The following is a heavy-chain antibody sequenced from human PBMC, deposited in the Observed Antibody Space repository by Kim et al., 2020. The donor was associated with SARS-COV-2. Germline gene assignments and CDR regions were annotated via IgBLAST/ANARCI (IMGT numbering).Heavy chain of an antibody. D-gene: IGHD5-18*01. Sequence: SETLSLTCTVSGGSISSYYWSWIRQPPGKGLEWIGYIYYSGSTNYNPSLKSRVTISVDTSKNQFSLKLSSVTAADTAVYYCARSLTLRVDTAKRTWFDPWGQGTLVTVSS. CDR2: IYYSGST. CDR3: ARSLTLRVDTAKRTWFDP. J-gene: IGHJ5*02. CDR1: GGSISSYY. V-gene: IGHV4-59*01.